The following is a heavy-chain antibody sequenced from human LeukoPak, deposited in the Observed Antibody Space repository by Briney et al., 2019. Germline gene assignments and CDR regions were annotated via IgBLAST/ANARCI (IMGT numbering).Heavy chain of an antibody. D-gene: IGHD1-26*01. V-gene: IGHV3-7*05. Sequence: GGSLRLSCAASGFTFSFFWMSWFRQAPGKGLEWVANIKEDGGDKNYVDSVKGRFTISRDNAKNSLHLQVDSLSAEDTAVYYCARGGGASDPWGQGTLVTVSS. CDR3: ARGGGASDP. J-gene: IGHJ5*02. CDR1: GFTFSFFW. CDR2: IKEDGGDK.